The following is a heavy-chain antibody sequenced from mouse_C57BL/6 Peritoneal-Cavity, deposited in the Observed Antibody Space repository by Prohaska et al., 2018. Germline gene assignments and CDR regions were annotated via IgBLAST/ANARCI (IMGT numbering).Heavy chain of an antibody. CDR1: GYTFTDYY. CDR3: ASYYGSSHFDY. V-gene: IGHV1-19*01. Sequence: EVQLQQSGPVLVKPGASVKMSCKASGYTFTDYYMNWVKQSHGKRLEWIGVINPYNGGTSYNQKFKGKATLTVDKASSTAYMELNSLTSEDSAVYYCASYYGSSHFDYGGQGTTLTVSS. D-gene: IGHD1-1*01. CDR2: INPYNGGT. J-gene: IGHJ2*01.